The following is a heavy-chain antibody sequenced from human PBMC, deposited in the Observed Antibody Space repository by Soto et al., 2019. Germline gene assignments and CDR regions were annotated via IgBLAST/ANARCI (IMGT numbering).Heavy chain of an antibody. D-gene: IGHD5-12*01. J-gene: IGHJ6*03. CDR2: IYYSGST. CDR1: GGSISSYY. V-gene: IGHV4-59*01. CDR3: VRSIFGIVATIYAYYYMDV. Sequence: SETLSLTCTVSGGSISSYYWSWIRQPPGKGLEWIGYIYYSGSTNYNPSLKSRVTISVDTSKNQFSLKLSSVTAADTAVYYCVRSIFGIVATIYAYYYMDVWGKGTTVTVSS.